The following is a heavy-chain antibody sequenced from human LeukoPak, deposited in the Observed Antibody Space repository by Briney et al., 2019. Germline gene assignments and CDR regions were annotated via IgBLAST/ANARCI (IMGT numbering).Heavy chain of an antibody. CDR1: GYTFTSYD. Sequence: ASVKVSCKAFGYTFTSYDINWVRQATGQGLEWMGLMNHNSGNTGYAQKFQGRVTMTRNTSISTAYMELSSLRSEDTAVYYCAREEVAGVIDYWGQGTLVTVSS. V-gene: IGHV1-8*01. CDR2: MNHNSGNT. J-gene: IGHJ4*02. D-gene: IGHD6-19*01. CDR3: AREEVAGVIDY.